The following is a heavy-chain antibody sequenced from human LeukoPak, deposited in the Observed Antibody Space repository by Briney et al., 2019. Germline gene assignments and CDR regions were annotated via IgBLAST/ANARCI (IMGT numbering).Heavy chain of an antibody. CDR2: ISYDGSNK. D-gene: IGHD4-23*01. CDR3: AKGLSGTVGVY. V-gene: IGHV3-30*18. J-gene: IGHJ4*02. CDR1: GFTFSSYG. Sequence: GGSLRLSCAASGFTFSSYGMHWVRQAPGKGLEWVAVISYDGSNKYYADSVKGRFTISRDNSKNTLYLQMNSLRAEGTAVYYCAKGLSGTVGVYWGQGTLVTVSS.